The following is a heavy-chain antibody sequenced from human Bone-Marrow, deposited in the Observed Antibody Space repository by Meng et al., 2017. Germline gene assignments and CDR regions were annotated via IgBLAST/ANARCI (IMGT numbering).Heavy chain of an antibody. D-gene: IGHD6-25*01. CDR1: GYTFTSYY. V-gene: IGHV1-46*01. CDR3: ARDEDISAAGKLFGDY. Sequence: ASVKVSCKASGYTFTSYYMHWVRQAPGQGLEWMGIINPSGGSTSYAQKFQGRVTMTRDTSTSTVYMELSSLRSEDTAVYYCARDEDISAAGKLFGDYWGQGTLVIVSS. CDR2: INPSGGST. J-gene: IGHJ4*02.